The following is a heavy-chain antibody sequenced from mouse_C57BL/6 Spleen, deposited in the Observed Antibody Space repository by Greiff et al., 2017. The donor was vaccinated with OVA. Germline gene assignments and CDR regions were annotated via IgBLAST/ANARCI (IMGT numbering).Heavy chain of an antibody. CDR1: GYSITSGYY. D-gene: IGHD2-3*01. CDR3: ASPIYDGYHWYFDV. CDR2: ISYDGSN. Sequence: EVKLQQSGPGLVKPSQSLSLTCSVTGYSITSGYYWNWIRQFPGNKLEWMGYISYDGSNNYNPSLKNRISITRDTSKNQFFLKLNSVTTEDTATYYCASPIYDGYHWYFDVWGTGTTVTVSS. J-gene: IGHJ1*03. V-gene: IGHV3-6*01.